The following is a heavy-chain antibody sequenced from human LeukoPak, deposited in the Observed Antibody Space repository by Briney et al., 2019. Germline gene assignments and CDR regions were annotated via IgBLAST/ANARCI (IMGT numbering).Heavy chain of an antibody. CDR1: GGSISSYS. V-gene: IGHV4-4*07. Sequence: SETLPLTCTVSGGSISSYSWSWIRQPAGKGLEWIGRIFASGSTKYNPSLKSRVTMSVETSKKQFSLKLSSVTAADTAVYYCAREGSAFDIWGQGTMVTVSS. J-gene: IGHJ3*02. CDR2: IFASGST. CDR3: AREGSAFDI.